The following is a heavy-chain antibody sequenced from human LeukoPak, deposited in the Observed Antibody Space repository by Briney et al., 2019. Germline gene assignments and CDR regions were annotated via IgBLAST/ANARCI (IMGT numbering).Heavy chain of an antibody. D-gene: IGHD1-1*01. CDR2: ISYSGST. Sequence: KPSETLSLTCTVSGRSISSYYWSWIRQPPGKGLEWIGYISYSGSTNFNPSLKSRVTISVDTSKNQFSLKRSSVTAADTAVYYCAREGTAGTNLNWFDPWGQGTLVTVSS. CDR3: AREGTAGTNLNWFDP. V-gene: IGHV4-59*01. CDR1: GRSISSYY. J-gene: IGHJ5*02.